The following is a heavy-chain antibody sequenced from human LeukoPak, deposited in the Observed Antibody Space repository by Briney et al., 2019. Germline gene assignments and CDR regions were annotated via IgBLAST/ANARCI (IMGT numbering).Heavy chain of an antibody. CDR1: GFTFSSYA. D-gene: IGHD6-19*01. J-gene: IGHJ4*02. CDR3: ARVRKEWLEGLN. V-gene: IGHV3-23*01. CDR2: ISGSGGST. Sequence: GGSLRLSCAASGFTFSSYAMSWVRQAPGKGLEWVSGISGSGGSTDHADSVKGRFTISRDNSKNTLYLQMNSLRVEDTAVYYCARVRKEWLEGLNWGQGTLVTVSS.